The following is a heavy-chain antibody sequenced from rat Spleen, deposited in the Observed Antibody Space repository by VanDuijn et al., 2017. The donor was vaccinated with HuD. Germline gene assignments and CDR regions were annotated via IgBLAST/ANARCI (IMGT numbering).Heavy chain of an antibody. Sequence: EVQLVESGGGLVQPGRSLKLSCAASGFTFTNYDMAWVRQAPTKGLEWIAYISTGGTNTYYRGSVRGRFTISSDNAKTTLYLQMNSLRSEDTATYYCTRPPYNNHFDYWGQGVMVTVSS. J-gene: IGHJ2*01. CDR3: TRPPYNNHFDY. D-gene: IGHD1-10*01. CDR2: ISTGGTNT. V-gene: IGHV5S23*01. CDR1: GFTFTNYD.